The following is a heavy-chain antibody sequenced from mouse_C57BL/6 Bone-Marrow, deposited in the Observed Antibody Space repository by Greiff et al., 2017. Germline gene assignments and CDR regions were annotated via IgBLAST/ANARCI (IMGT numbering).Heavy chain of an antibody. CDR3: AWTVLLYYYAMDY. D-gene: IGHD1-1*01. V-gene: IGHV1-81*01. CDR2: IYPRSGNT. CDR1: GYTFTSYG. Sequence: QVQLQQSGAELARPGASVKLSCKASGYTFTSYGISWVKQRTGQGLGWIGEIYPRSGNTYYNEKFKGKATLTADKSSSTAYMELRSLTSEDSADYFCAWTVLLYYYAMDYWGQGTSVTVSS. J-gene: IGHJ4*01.